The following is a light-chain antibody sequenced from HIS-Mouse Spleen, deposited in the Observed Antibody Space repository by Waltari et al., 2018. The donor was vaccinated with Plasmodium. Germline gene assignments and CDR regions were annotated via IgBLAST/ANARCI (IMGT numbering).Light chain of an antibody. CDR2: KDS. J-gene: IGLJ2*01. CDR1: ALPKQS. V-gene: IGLV3-25*03. CDR3: QSADSSGTYRV. Sequence: SYELTQPPSVSVSPGQTARNTCSGDALPKQSAYWYQQKPGQAPVLGLYKDSERPSGIPERFSGSSSGTTVTLTISGVQAEDEADYYCQSADSSGTYRVFGGGTKLTVL.